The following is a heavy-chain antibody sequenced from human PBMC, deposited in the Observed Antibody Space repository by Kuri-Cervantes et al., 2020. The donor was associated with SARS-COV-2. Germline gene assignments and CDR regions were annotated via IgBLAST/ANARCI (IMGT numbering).Heavy chain of an antibody. J-gene: IGHJ6*02. CDR3: ARIVRSYYYYYGMDV. CDR1: GFSLSTSAMC. Sequence: SGPTLVKPTQTLTLTSTVTGFSLSTSAMCVNWIRQLPGKALEWLARIDWNDDKYYSTSLKTRLTISKDTSKNQVVLTMTNMDPVDTATYYCARIVRSYYYYYGMDVWGQGTTVTVSS. CDR2: IDWNDDK. V-gene: IGHV2-70*11.